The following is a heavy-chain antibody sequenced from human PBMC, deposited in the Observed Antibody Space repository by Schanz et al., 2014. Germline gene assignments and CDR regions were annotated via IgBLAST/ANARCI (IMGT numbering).Heavy chain of an antibody. CDR3: AKYRGYYRVSGSYRELEY. V-gene: IGHV3-23*01. D-gene: IGHD3-10*01. CDR2: ISGTGGDDT. J-gene: IGHJ4*02. CDR1: GFSFGTYA. Sequence: EVHLLESGGGLVQPGGSLRLSCAASGFSFGTYAMSWVRQAPGKGLLWVSSISGTGGDDTYYADSVKGRFTISRDNSKNPLFLQMNSLRVEDTAVYYCAKYRGYYRVSGSYRELEYWGQGTLVTVSS.